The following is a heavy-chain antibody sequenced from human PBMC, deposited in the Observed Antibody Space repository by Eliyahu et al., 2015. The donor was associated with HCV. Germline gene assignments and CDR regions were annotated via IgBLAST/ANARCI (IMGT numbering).Heavy chain of an antibody. V-gene: IGHV1-2*02. CDR2: INPNSGGT. Sequence: QVQLVQSGAEVKKPGASVKVSCKASGYTFTGYYMHWGRQAPGQGLEWMGWINPNSGGTNYAQKFQGRVTMTRYTSISTAYMELSRLRSDDTAVYYCARDNILGYCSSTSCYTRWFDPWGQGTLVTVSS. J-gene: IGHJ5*02. CDR3: ARDNILGYCSSTSCYTRWFDP. CDR1: GYTFTGYY. D-gene: IGHD2-2*02.